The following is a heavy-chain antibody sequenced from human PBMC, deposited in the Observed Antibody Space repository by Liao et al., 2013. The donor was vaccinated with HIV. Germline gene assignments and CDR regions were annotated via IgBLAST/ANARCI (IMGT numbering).Heavy chain of an antibody. D-gene: IGHD5/OR15-5a*01. CDR1: GGSISSYF. Sequence: QVQLQESGPGLVKPSETLSLTCSVSGGSISSYFWSWIRQPAGKGLEWIGRVSTGGGTTYNPSLKNRVTLSLDTSKNQISLKLNSVTAADTAVYFCARGVPPDFWGQGTLVTVST. CDR3: ARGVPPDF. J-gene: IGHJ4*02. V-gene: IGHV4-4*07. CDR2: VSTGGGT.